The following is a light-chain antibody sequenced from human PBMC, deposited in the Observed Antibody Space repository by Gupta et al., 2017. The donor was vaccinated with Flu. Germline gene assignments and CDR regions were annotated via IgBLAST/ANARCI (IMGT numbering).Light chain of an antibody. CDR1: QSVSSSY. J-gene: IGKJ2*03. CDR2: GAS. V-gene: IGKV3-20*01. Sequence: EIVLTQSPGTLSLSPGERATLSYRASQSVSSSYLAWYQQKPGQAPRLLIYGASSRATGIPDRFSGSGYGTDFTLTISRREPEDFAVYYCQQYGSSPPNSFGQGTKLEIK. CDR3: QQYGSSPPNS.